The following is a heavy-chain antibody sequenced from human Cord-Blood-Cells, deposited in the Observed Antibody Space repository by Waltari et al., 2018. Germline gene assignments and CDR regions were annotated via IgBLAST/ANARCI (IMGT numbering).Heavy chain of an antibody. J-gene: IGHJ1*01. CDR3: ARLWGGSSWYGYFQH. Sequence: QVQLQQWGAGLLKPSETLSLTCAVYGGSFSGYYWSWIRQPPGKGLEWIGEINHSGSTNYNPSPKSLVTISVDTSKNQFSLKLSSVTAADTAVYYCARLWGGSSWYGYFQHWGQGTLVTVSS. V-gene: IGHV4-34*01. CDR1: GGSFSGYY. CDR2: INHSGST. D-gene: IGHD6-13*01.